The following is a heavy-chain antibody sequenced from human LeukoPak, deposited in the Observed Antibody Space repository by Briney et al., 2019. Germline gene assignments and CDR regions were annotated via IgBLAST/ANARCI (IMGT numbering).Heavy chain of an antibody. Sequence: SVKVSCKASGGTLSSYAISWVRQAPGQGLEWMGRTIPIFGIANYAQKFQGRVTITADKSTSTAYMELSSLRSEDTAVYYCARVEAVAGNRNTYYYYYGMDVWGQGTTVTVSS. V-gene: IGHV1-69*04. D-gene: IGHD6-19*01. CDR3: ARVEAVAGNRNTYYYYYGMDV. CDR1: GGTLSSYA. CDR2: TIPIFGIA. J-gene: IGHJ6*02.